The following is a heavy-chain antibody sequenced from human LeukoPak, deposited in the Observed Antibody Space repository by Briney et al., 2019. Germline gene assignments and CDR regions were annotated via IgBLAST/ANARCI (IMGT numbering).Heavy chain of an antibody. CDR3: AKVQVYYDSSGYYFPDY. D-gene: IGHD3-22*01. CDR1: GFSFSAYW. V-gene: IGHV3-74*01. J-gene: IGHJ4*02. CDR2: INSDGSST. Sequence: GGSLRLSCAASGFSFSAYWMHWVRQAPGKGLVWVSRINSDGSSTSYADSVKGRFTISRDNAKNTLYLQMNSLRAEDTAVYYCAKVQVYYDSSGYYFPDYWGQGTLVTVSS.